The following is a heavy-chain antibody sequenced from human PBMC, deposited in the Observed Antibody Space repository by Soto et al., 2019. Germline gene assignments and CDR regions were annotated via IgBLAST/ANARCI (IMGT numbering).Heavy chain of an antibody. CDR3: AREMGFYYGSGSYFQTMDV. J-gene: IGHJ6*02. V-gene: IGHV3-33*01. CDR2: IWYDGSDK. D-gene: IGHD3-10*01. CDR1: GFTFSSFG. Sequence: GGSLRLSCAASGFTFSSFGMHWVRQAPGKGLEWVAIIWYDGSDKYYADSVKGRFTISRGNSKNTLYLQMNSLRAEDTAMYYCAREMGFYYGSGSYFQTMDVWGQGTTVTVSS.